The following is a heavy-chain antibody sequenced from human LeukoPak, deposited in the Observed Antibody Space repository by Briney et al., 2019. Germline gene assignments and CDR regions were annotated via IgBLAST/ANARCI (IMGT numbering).Heavy chain of an antibody. CDR3: ARDLDWSYDY. J-gene: IGHJ4*02. D-gene: IGHD1-7*01. V-gene: IGHV3-48*01. CDR2: ISTSSDTI. Sequence: GGSLRLSCAASGFTFSSYSMNWVRQAPGKGLEWLSYISTSSDTIYYADSVKGRFTISRDTSKDTLYLHMNSLRAEDTAIYYCARDLDWSYDYWGQGTLVTVSS. CDR1: GFTFSSYS.